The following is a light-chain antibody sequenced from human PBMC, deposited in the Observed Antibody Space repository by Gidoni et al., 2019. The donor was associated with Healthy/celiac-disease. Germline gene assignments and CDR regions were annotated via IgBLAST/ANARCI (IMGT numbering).Light chain of an antibody. CDR1: SSDGGGYNY. J-gene: IGLJ2*01. V-gene: IGLV2-14*01. Sequence: QSALTQPASVSASPGQSITISCTGTSSDGGGYNYVSWYQQHPGKAPKLMIYEVSNRPSGVSNRFSGSKSGNTASLTISGIQAEDEADYYCSSYTSSSTLVFGGGTKLTVL. CDR2: EVS. CDR3: SSYTSSSTLV.